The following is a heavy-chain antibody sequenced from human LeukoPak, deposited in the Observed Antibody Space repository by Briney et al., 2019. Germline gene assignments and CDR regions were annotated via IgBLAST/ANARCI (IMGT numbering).Heavy chain of an antibody. CDR2: IYYSGST. D-gene: IGHD3-22*01. V-gene: IGHV4-31*01. CDR3: ARDRRGGYYPSFDY. Sequence: PSETLSLICTVSGDSLSIGGYYCSWIRQHPGKGLEWIGSIYYSGSTSYNPSLKSEITISVDTSKTQFSLKLSAVTAADTAVYYCARDRRGGYYPSFDYWGQGTLVTVSS. J-gene: IGHJ4*02. CDR1: GDSLSIGGYY.